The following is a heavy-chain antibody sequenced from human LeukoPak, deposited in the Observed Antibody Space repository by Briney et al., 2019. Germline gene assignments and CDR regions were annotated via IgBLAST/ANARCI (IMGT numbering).Heavy chain of an antibody. J-gene: IGHJ4*02. CDR3: ARGGASELYYFDY. Sequence: GGSLRLSRAASGFTVSNKYMTWVRQAPGKGLECVPVIYNGGNTYYADSVKGRFTISRDNSKNTLYLQMNSLRAEDTAVYYCARGGASELYYFDYWGQGTLVTVSS. V-gene: IGHV3-53*01. CDR2: IYNGGNT. CDR1: GFTVSNKY. D-gene: IGHD2-15*01.